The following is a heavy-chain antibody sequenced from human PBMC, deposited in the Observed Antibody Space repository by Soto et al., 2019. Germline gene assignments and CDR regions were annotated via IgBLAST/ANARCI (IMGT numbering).Heavy chain of an antibody. CDR1: GDSIRSYY. V-gene: IGHV4-59*01. CDR2: IYYSGST. D-gene: IGHD5-12*01. CDR3: ARAYGGFDNGLDV. J-gene: IGHJ6*02. Sequence: SETLSLTCTVSGDSIRSYYWTWIRQPPGKGLELIGYIYYSGSTRYNPSLKSRVTISVDMSKNQFSLKLSSVIAADTAVYYCARAYGGFDNGLDVWGQGTAVTVSS.